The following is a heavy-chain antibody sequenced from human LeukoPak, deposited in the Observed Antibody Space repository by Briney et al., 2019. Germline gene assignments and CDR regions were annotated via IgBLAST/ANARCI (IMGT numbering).Heavy chain of an antibody. CDR3: ARESTGFGEFVWFDP. CDR1: GYSISSGYY. V-gene: IGHV4-61*02. Sequence: SETLSLTCTVSGYSISSGYYWSWIRQPAGKGLEWIGRIYTSGSTNYNPSLKSRVTISVDTSKNQFSLKLSSVTAADTAVYYCARESTGFGEFVWFDPWGQGTLVTVSS. J-gene: IGHJ5*02. D-gene: IGHD3-10*01. CDR2: IYTSGST.